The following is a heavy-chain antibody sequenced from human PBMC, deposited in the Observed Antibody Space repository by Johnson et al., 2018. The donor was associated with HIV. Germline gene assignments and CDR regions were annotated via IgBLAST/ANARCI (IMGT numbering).Heavy chain of an antibody. CDR1: GFTFSSYA. J-gene: IGHJ3*02. CDR2: ISWNSGSI. CDR3: ARDRYLNDDAFDI. Sequence: VQLVESGGGVVQPGRSLRLSCAASGFTFSSYAMHWVRQAPGKGLEWVSGISWNSGSIGYADSVKGRFTISRDNAKNSLDLQMNSLRAEDTALYYCARDRYLNDDAFDIWGQGTMVTVSS. V-gene: IGHV3-9*01. D-gene: IGHD1-1*01.